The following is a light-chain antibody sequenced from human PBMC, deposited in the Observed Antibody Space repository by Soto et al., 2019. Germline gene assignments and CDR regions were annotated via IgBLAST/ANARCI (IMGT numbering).Light chain of an antibody. CDR3: AAWEDSLSGWA. V-gene: IGLV1-47*01. CDR1: SSNIGNNS. CDR2: RNN. Sequence: QSVPIQSPSASGTPGQRVTISCSGSSSNIGNNSVWWYQQLPETAPKLLIYRNNQWPSGVPDRFSGSKSGTSASLAISGLRSEGETDYFCAAWEDSLSGWAFGGGTKLTVL. J-gene: IGLJ3*02.